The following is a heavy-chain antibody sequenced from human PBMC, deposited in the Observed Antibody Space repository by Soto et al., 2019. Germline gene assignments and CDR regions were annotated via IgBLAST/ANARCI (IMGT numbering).Heavy chain of an antibody. V-gene: IGHV3-30-3*01. J-gene: IGHJ4*02. D-gene: IGHD3-22*01. CDR2: ISYDGSNK. CDR3: ARDVLYDSSGYFDY. Sequence: GGSLRLSCAASGFTFSSYAMHWVRPAPGKGLEWVAVISYDGSNKYYADSVKGRFTISRDNSKNTLYLQMNSLRAEDTAVYYCARDVLYDSSGYFDYWGQGTLVTVSS. CDR1: GFTFSSYA.